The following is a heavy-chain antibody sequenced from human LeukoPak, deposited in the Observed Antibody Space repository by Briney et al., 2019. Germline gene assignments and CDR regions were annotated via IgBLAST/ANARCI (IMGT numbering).Heavy chain of an antibody. V-gene: IGHV1-69*05. D-gene: IGHD1-1*01. Sequence: SVKVSCKTSGGTLNTYSVSWVRQAPGQGFEWLGDIIPLFATTHYAQKLQGRVTMTTDTSTSTAYMELRSLRSDDTAVYYCARDLLTGTFDYWGQGTLVTVSS. CDR3: ARDLLTGTFDY. CDR2: IIPLFATT. J-gene: IGHJ4*02. CDR1: GGTLNTYS.